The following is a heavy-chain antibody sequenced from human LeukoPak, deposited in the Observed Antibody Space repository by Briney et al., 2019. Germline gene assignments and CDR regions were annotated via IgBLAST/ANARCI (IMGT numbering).Heavy chain of an antibody. D-gene: IGHD3-10*01. CDR2: TYYSGST. J-gene: IGHJ3*02. CDR1: GGSISSYY. CDR3: ARDLGDYYGSGSYSAFDI. V-gene: IGHV4-59*01. Sequence: SETLSLTCTVPGGSISSYYWSWIRQPPGKGLEWIGYTYYSGSTNYNPSLKSRATISVDTSKNQFSLKLSSVTAADTAVYYCARDLGDYYGSGSYSAFDIWGQGTMVTVSS.